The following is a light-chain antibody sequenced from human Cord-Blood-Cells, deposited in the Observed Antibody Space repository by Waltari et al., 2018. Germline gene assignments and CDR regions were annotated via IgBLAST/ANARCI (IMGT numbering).Light chain of an antibody. CDR1: SSDVGGYNY. V-gene: IGLV2-8*01. CDR3: SSYAGSNYV. J-gene: IGLJ1*01. CDR2: EVS. Sequence: QSALTQPPSASASPGQSVTISCTGTSSDVGGYNYVSWYQQPPGKAPKLMIYEVSKRPSGVPDRFSGSKSGNTASLTVSGLQAEDEADYYCSSYAGSNYVFGTGTKVTVL.